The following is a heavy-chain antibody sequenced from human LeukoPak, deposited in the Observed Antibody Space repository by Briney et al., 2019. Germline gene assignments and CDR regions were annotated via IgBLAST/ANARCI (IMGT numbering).Heavy chain of an antibody. CDR2: MNPNSGNT. CDR1: GGTFSSYA. Sequence: GASVKVSCKASGGTFSSYAISWVRQAPGQGLEWMGWMNPNSGNTGYAQKFQGRVTITRNTSISTAYMELNSLRAEDAAVYYCARGGGDYNPFDYWGQGTLVTVSS. D-gene: IGHD4-11*01. J-gene: IGHJ4*02. V-gene: IGHV1-8*03. CDR3: ARGGGDYNPFDY.